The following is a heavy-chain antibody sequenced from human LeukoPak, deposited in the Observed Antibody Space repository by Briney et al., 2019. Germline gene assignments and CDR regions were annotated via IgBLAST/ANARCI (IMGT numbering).Heavy chain of an antibody. CDR2: ISWNSGSI. Sequence: GRSLRLSCAVSGFTFDDYAMHWVRQAPGKGLEWVSGISWNSGSIGYADSVKGRFTISRDNAKNSLYLQMNSLRAEDTALYYCSKVVRSYYYYYGMDVWGQGTTVTVSS. CDR1: GFTFDDYA. CDR3: SKVVRSYYYYYGMDV. J-gene: IGHJ6*02. D-gene: IGHD3-3*01. V-gene: IGHV3-9*01.